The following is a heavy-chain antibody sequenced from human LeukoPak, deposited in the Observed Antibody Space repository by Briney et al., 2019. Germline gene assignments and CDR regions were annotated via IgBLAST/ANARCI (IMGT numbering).Heavy chain of an antibody. D-gene: IGHD1-26*01. CDR1: GFTFSSHA. V-gene: IGHV3-64*01. Sequence: GGSLRLSCAASGFTFSSHAMHWVRQAPGKGLEYVSAISSNGGSTYYANSVKGRFTISRDNSKNTLYLQMGSLRAEDMAVYYCARGLVHPSGSYYYYGMDVWGQGTTVTVSS. J-gene: IGHJ6*02. CDR2: ISSNGGST. CDR3: ARGLVHPSGSYYYYGMDV.